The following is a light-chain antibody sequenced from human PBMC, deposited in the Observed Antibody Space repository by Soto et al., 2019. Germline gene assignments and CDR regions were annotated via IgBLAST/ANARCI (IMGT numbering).Light chain of an antibody. CDR3: QQRSNWPPRIT. J-gene: IGKJ5*01. CDR2: DAS. Sequence: EIVLTQSPATLYLSPGERDTLSCRASQSVSSYLAWYQQKPGQAPRLLIYDASNRPTGIPARFSGSGSGTDFTLPISSLEPEDFAFYYCQQRSNWPPRITFGQGTRLEIK. CDR1: QSVSSY. V-gene: IGKV3-11*01.